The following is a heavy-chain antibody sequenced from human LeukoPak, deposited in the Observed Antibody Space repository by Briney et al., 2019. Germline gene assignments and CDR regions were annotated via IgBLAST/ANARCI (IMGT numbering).Heavy chain of an antibody. V-gene: IGHV4-31*03. D-gene: IGHD5-24*01. Sequence: SETLSLTCTVSGGSISSGGYYWSWIRQHPGKGLEWIGYTYYSGSTYYNPSLKSRVTTSVDTSKNQFSLKLSSVTAADTAVYYCARERPDDGYNASYFDYWGQGTLVTVSS. CDR2: TYYSGST. J-gene: IGHJ4*02. CDR1: GGSISSGGYY. CDR3: ARERPDDGYNASYFDY.